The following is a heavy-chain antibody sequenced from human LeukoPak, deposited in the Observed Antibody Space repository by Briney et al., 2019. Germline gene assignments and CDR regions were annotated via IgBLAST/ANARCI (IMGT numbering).Heavy chain of an antibody. CDR3: VRIDYYYYDMDV. J-gene: IGHJ6*02. CDR1: GGXXSGYY. V-gene: IGHV4-34*01. CDR2: INHSGST. Sequence: PSETLSLTCAVXGGXXSGYYWSWIRXPPXKXLEWIGEINHSGSTSYNPSLKSRVTISGDTSKNQFSLKLSSVTAADTAVXXCVRIDYYYYDMDVWGQGTTVTVS.